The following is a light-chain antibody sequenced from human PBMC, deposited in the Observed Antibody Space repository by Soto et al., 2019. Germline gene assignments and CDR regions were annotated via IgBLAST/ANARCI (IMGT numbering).Light chain of an antibody. CDR3: QQYGSNWPIT. J-gene: IGKJ5*01. CDR1: QRISVSN. V-gene: IGKV3-20*01. Sequence: EIVFTQSPGTLCLSPGERSTLSCRASQRISVSNLAWYQPRPGQAPSLLLYGASKRTSGVPDRFSGSGSCTNLTLTISRLEPEDFAAYYCQQYGSNWPITFGQGTRLEIK. CDR2: GAS.